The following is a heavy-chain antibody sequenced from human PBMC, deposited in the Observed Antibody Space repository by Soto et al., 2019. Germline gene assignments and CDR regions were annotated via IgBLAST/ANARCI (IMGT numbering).Heavy chain of an antibody. D-gene: IGHD2-15*01. V-gene: IGHV4-59*08. CDR3: PRQLERDRKFGD. CDR2: IYYRGST. J-gene: IGHJ4*02. CDR1: GGSISSCD. Sequence: SETLSLTCTVSGGSISSCDWSWIRQPPGKGLEWIGYIYYRGSTNYNPSLKRRVTISVDTSQNQFSLKLSSVTAADTAVDCGPRQLERDRKFGDRGQGTQVALCS.